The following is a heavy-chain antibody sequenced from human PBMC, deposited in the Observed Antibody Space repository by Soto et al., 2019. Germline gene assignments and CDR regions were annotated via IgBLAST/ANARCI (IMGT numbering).Heavy chain of an antibody. J-gene: IGHJ6*01. CDR1: GGTFSNYA. V-gene: IGHV1-69*12. CDR2: IIPIDATV. D-gene: IGHD3-10*01. CDR3: ARDLLGFGYTYGDV. Sequence: QVQLVQSRAEVKKPGSSVKVSCKASGGTFSNYALISWVRQAPGQGLEWMGGIIPIDATVNYAQKFQGRITITADESTTTAYMDLGSLRSEDTAVYYCARDLLGFGYTYGDVWGQGTTVTVSS.